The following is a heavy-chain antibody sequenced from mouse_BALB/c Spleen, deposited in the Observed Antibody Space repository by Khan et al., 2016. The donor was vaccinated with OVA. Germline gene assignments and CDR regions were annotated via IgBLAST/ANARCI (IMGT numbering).Heavy chain of an antibody. Sequence: EVKLVESGGGLVQPGGSRKLSCVASGFTLSSFGMHWVRQAPMKGLEWVAYISSGSSTIYYVDTVKGRFTISRDNPTNTLFLQMTSLRSEDTAMYYCARSGGNFHWYFDVWGAGTSVTVSS. CDR3: ARSGGNFHWYFDV. D-gene: IGHD2-1*01. CDR2: ISSGSSTI. V-gene: IGHV5-17*02. J-gene: IGHJ1*01. CDR1: GFTLSSFG.